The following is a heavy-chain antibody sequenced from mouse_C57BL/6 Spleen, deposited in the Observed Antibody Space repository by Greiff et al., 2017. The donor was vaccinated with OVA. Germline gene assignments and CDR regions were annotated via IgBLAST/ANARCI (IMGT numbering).Heavy chain of an antibody. CDR2: INYDGSST. CDR3: ARAGCSSYGWYFDV. J-gene: IGHJ1*03. D-gene: IGHD1-1*01. Sequence: EVKLVESEGGLVQPGSSMKLSCTASGFTFSDYYMAWVRQVPEQGLEWVANINYDGSSTYYLDSLKSRFIISRDNAKNILYLQMSSLKSEDTATYYCARAGCSSYGWYFDVWGTGTTVTVSS. V-gene: IGHV5-16*01. CDR1: GFTFSDYY.